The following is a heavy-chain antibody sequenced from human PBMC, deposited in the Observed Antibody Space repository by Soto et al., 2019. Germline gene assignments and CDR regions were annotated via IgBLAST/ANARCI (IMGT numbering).Heavy chain of an antibody. V-gene: IGHV1-2*04. CDR2: INPNSGGT. CDR3: AREISRYYYDSSGYSGSPPPHFDY. CDR1: GYTFTGYY. D-gene: IGHD3-22*01. J-gene: IGHJ4*02. Sequence: ASVKVSCKASGYTFTGYYMHWVRQAPGQGLEWKGWINPNSGGTNYAQKFHGWVTMTRDTSISTAYMELSRLRSDDTAVYYCAREISRYYYDSSGYSGSPPPHFDYWGQGTLVTVSS.